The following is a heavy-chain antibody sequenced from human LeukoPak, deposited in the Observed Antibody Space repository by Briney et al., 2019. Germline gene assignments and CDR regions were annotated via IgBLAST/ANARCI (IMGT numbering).Heavy chain of an antibody. D-gene: IGHD2-21*02. CDR2: INHSGST. CDR3: ARRGDFAYWFFDL. J-gene: IGHJ2*01. V-gene: IGHV4-34*01. Sequence: SETLSLTCAVYGGSFSGYYWSWIRQPPGKGLEWIGEINHSGSTNYNPSLKSRVTISVDTSKNQFSLKLSSVTAADTAVYYCARRGDFAYWFFDLWGRGTLVTVSS. CDR1: GGSFSGYY.